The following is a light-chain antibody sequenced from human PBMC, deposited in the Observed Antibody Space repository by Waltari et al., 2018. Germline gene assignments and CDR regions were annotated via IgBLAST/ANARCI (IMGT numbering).Light chain of an antibody. Sequence: QSALTPPASVSGSPGQSITISCTGTSSNVGGYYYDHWYQQHPGKAPKLMIYEVSNRPSGVSNRFSGSKSGNTASLTISGLQAEDEADYYCSSYTSSSTPVVFGGGTKLTVL. V-gene: IGLV2-14*01. J-gene: IGLJ2*01. CDR3: SSYTSSSTPVV. CDR1: SSNVGGYYY. CDR2: EVS.